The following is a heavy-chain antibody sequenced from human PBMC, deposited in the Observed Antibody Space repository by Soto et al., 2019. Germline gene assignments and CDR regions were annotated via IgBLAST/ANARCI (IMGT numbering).Heavy chain of an antibody. CDR3: AKAPGYCSGGSCYLPFDY. J-gene: IGHJ4*02. CDR1: GFTFSSYA. D-gene: IGHD2-15*01. CDR2: ISGSGGST. Sequence: PGGSLRLSCAASGFTFSSYAMSWVRQAPGKGLEWVSAISGSGGSTYYADSVKGRFTISRDNSKNTLYLQMNSLRAEDTAVYYCAKAPGYCSGGSCYLPFDYSGQGTLVTVSS. V-gene: IGHV3-23*01.